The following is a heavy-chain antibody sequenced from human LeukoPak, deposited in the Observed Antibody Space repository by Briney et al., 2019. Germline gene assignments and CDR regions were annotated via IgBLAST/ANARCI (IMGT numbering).Heavy chain of an antibody. CDR1: GFTFSSYA. D-gene: IGHD2-2*02. J-gene: IGHJ4*02. Sequence: GGSLRLSCAASGFTFSSYAMSWVRQAPGKGLEWVSAISGSGGSTYYADSAKGRFTISRDNSKNTLYLQMNSLRAEDTAVYYCAKDSLDQEDHIVVVPAAIVDYWGQGTLGTVSS. V-gene: IGHV3-23*01. CDR2: ISGSGGST. CDR3: AKDSLDQEDHIVVVPAAIVDY.